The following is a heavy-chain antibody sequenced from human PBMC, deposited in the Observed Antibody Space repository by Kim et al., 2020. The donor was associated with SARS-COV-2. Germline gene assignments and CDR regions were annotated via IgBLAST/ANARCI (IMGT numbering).Heavy chain of an antibody. Sequence: GGSLRLSCAASGFTFSSYGMHWVRQAPGKGLEWVAVIWYDGSNKFYADSVRGRFTFSRDNSKNTLYLQMNSLRAEDTAVYYCAREGLNYYDDSSGYCYG. J-gene: IGHJ6*01. V-gene: IGHV3-33*01. CDR3: AREGLNYYDDSSGYCYG. CDR1: GFTFSSYG. D-gene: IGHD3-22*01. CDR2: IWYDGSNK.